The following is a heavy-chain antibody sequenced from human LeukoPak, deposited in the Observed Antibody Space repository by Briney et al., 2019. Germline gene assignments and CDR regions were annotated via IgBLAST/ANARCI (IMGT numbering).Heavy chain of an antibody. J-gene: IGHJ4*02. CDR1: GGSFSGYY. CDR2: INHSGST. Sequence: PSETLSLTCAVYGGSFSGYYWSWIRQPPGEGLEWIGEINHSGSTNYNPSLKSRVTISVDTSKNQFSLKLSSVTAADTAVYYCARGQTITIFGVVIIGHYYFDYWGQGTLVTVSS. V-gene: IGHV4-34*01. CDR3: ARGQTITIFGVVIIGHYYFDY. D-gene: IGHD3-3*01.